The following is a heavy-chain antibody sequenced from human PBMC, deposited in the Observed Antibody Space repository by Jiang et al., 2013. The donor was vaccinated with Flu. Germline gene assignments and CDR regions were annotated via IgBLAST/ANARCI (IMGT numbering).Heavy chain of an antibody. CDR1: GYTFTSYA. D-gene: IGHD1-26*01. CDR3: ARDRRVGATTNWFDP. CDR2: INAGNGST. J-gene: IGHJ5*02. V-gene: IGHV1-3*01. Sequence: SGAEVKKPGASVKVSSKASGYTFTSYAMHWVRQAPGQRLEWMGWINAGNGSTKYSQKFQGRVTITRDTSASTAYMELSSLRSEDTAVYYCARDRRVGATTNWFDPWGQGTLVTVSS.